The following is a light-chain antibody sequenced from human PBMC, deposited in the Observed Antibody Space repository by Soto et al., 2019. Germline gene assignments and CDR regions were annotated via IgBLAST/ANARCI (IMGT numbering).Light chain of an antibody. CDR2: DAA. J-gene: IGKJ1*01. CDR3: QQYNSYWWT. CDR1: QSISSW. Sequence: DIQMTQSPSTLSASVGDRVTITCRASQSISSWLAWYQQKPGKAPKLVIYDAASLESGVPSRFSGSGSGTEFTLTITGLKPDDFATYYCQQYNSYWWTFGQGPKVEIK. V-gene: IGKV1-5*01.